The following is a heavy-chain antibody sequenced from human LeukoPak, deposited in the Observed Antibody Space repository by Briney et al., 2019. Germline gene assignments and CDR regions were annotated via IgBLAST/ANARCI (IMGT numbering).Heavy chain of an antibody. CDR2: IDYRGST. J-gene: IGHJ4*02. V-gene: IGHV4-59*12. CDR3: ASQRLLTFDY. Sequence: PSETLSLTCTVSGGSISTYYWSWIRQPPGKGLEWIAYIDYRGSTTYNPSLRSRVTISVDTSRNQFSLKLSSVTAADTAVYYCASQRLLTFDYWGQGTLVTVSS. CDR1: GGSISTYY. D-gene: IGHD3-22*01.